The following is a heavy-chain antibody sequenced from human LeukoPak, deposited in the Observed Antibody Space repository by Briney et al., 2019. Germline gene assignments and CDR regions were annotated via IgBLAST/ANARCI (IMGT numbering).Heavy chain of an antibody. CDR2: IWYDGSNK. D-gene: IGHD5-24*01. CDR3: AKTRDDAFDI. Sequence: GGSLRLSCAASGFTFGSYNMHWVRQAPGKGLEWVAIIWYDGSNKYYADSVKGRFTISRDNSKNTLYLQMNSLRAEDTAVYYCAKTRDDAFDIWGQGTMVTVSS. V-gene: IGHV3-33*06. J-gene: IGHJ3*02. CDR1: GFTFGSYN.